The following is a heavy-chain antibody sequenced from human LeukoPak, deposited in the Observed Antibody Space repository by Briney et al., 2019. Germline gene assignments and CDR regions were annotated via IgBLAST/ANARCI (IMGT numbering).Heavy chain of an antibody. V-gene: IGHV4-34*01. CDR1: GGSFSGYY. Sequence: SETLSLTCAVYGGSFSGYYWSWICQPPGKGLEWIGEINHSGSTNYNPSLKSRVTISVDTSKNQFSLKLSSVTAADTAVYYCARVQRRRYNWNDAGDYWGQGTLVTVSS. J-gene: IGHJ4*02. CDR2: INHSGST. D-gene: IGHD1-1*01. CDR3: ARVQRRRYNWNDAGDY.